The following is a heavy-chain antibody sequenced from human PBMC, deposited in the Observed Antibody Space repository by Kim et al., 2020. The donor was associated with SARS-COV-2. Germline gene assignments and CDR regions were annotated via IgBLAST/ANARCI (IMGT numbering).Heavy chain of an antibody. D-gene: IGHD5-12*01. Sequence: GGSLRLSCAASGFTFSDYGMHWVRQAPGKGLEWVAVIWFDGSATYYTDSVKGRFTISRDNSKNTVYMQMNSLRPEDTAVYYCARGRTWLFDYWGQGTLV. J-gene: IGHJ4*02. CDR1: GFTFSDYG. V-gene: IGHV3-33*01. CDR2: IWFDGSAT. CDR3: ARGRTWLFDY.